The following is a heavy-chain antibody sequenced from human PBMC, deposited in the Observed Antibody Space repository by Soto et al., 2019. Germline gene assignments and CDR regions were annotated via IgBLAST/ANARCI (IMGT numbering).Heavy chain of an antibody. CDR3: ARDSSASATSYSFDY. D-gene: IGHD3-10*01. V-gene: IGHV1-46*01. CDR1: GYKFINHY. CDR2: INPNGGGT. Sequence: ASVKVSCKASGYKFINHYIHWVRQAPGVGLEWMGMINPNGGGTDYAQKFQGRVTMTTETYANTVHMELSSLRSEDTAVFFCARDSSASATSYSFDYWGQGTLVTVPQ. J-gene: IGHJ4*02.